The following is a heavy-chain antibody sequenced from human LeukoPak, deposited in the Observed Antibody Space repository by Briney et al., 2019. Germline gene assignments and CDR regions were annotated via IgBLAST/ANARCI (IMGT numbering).Heavy chain of an antibody. Sequence: GGSLRLSCTASGFTFGDYAMSWVRQAPGKGLEWVGFIRSKAYGGTTEYAASVKGRFTISRDDSKSIAYLQMNSLKTEDTAVYYCTRDKQVLRFLEWPSPYYYYMDVWGKGTTVTVPS. CDR2: IRSKAYGGTT. CDR3: TRDKQVLRFLEWPSPYYYYMDV. D-gene: IGHD3-3*01. J-gene: IGHJ6*03. CDR1: GFTFGDYA. V-gene: IGHV3-49*04.